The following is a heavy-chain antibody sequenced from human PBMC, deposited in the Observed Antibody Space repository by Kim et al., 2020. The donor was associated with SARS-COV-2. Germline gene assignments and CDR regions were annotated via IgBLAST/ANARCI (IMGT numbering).Heavy chain of an antibody. CDR1: GLTVSTSY. J-gene: IGHJ6*02. Sequence: GGSLRLSCAVSGLTVSTSYMSWVRQAPGKGLEWVSVLYSGGDTYYGDSVKGRFTISRDDSKNTLYLQMNSLRAEDTAVYYCARDDMDTVYYYYYGMDVWGQGTTVIVSS. CDR2: LYSGGDT. V-gene: IGHV3-53*01. D-gene: IGHD2-2*03. CDR3: ARDDMDTVYYYYYGMDV.